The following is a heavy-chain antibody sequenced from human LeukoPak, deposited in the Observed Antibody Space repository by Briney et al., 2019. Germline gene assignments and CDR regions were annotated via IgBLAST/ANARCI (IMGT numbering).Heavy chain of an antibody. J-gene: IGHJ4*02. V-gene: IGHV3-66*01. Sequence: GGSLRLSCAASEFSVGSNYMTWVRQAPGKGLEWVSLIYSGGSTYYADSVKGRFTISRDNSKNTLYLQMNSLRAGDTAVYYCAKSGYNRFDYWGQGTLVTVSS. CDR3: AKSGYNRFDY. D-gene: IGHD5-24*01. CDR2: IYSGGST. CDR1: EFSVGSNY.